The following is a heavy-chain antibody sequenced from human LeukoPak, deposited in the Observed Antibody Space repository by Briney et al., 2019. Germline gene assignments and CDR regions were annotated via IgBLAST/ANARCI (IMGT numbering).Heavy chain of an antibody. Sequence: PGGSLRLSCAASGFTVSSNYMSWVRQAPRKGLEWVSVIYSGGSTYYADSVKGRFTISRDNSKNTLYLQMNSLRAEDTAVYYCASVYCSSTSCYDGYMDVWGKGTTVTVSS. D-gene: IGHD2-2*01. CDR3: ASVYCSSTSCYDGYMDV. J-gene: IGHJ6*03. V-gene: IGHV3-66*02. CDR1: GFTVSSNY. CDR2: IYSGGST.